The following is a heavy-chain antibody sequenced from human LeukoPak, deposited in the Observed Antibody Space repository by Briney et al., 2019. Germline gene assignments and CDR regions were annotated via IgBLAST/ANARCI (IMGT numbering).Heavy chain of an antibody. V-gene: IGHV4-34*01. CDR3: ARHWLRFLEWDRTGFDY. Sequence: NPSETLSLTCAVYGGSFSGYYWSWIRQPPGKGLEWIGSIYYSGSTYYNPSLKSRVTISVDTSKNQFSLKLSSVTAADTAVYYCARHWLRFLEWDRTGFDYWGQGTLVTVSS. D-gene: IGHD3-3*01. J-gene: IGHJ4*02. CDR1: GGSFSGYY. CDR2: IYYSGST.